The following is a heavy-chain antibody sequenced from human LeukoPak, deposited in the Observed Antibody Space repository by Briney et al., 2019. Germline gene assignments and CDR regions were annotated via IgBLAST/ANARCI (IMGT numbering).Heavy chain of an antibody. D-gene: IGHD6-19*01. V-gene: IGHV1-2*06. J-gene: IGHJ3*02. Sequence: GASVKVSCKASGYTFTDYYIHWVRQAPGQGLEWMGRINPYNGGTEYPQKFQGRVIVTSDTSISTAYMVLGRLGSDDTAMYYCARRAVAFPLDALDIWGQGTMATVSS. CDR3: ARRAVAFPLDALDI. CDR2: INPYNGGT. CDR1: GYTFTDYY.